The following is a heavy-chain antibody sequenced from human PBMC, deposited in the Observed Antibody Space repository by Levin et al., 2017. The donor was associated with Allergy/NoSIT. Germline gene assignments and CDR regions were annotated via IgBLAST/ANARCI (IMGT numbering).Heavy chain of an antibody. CDR3: ARAPSDSPGIAAAGTPY. CDR1: GGTFSSYA. J-gene: IGHJ4*02. D-gene: IGHD6-13*01. CDR2: IIPIFGTA. V-gene: IGHV1-69*13. Sequence: ASVKVSCKASGGTFSSYAISWVRQAPGQGLEWMGGIIPIFGTANYAQKFQGRVTITADESTSTAYMELSSLRSEDTAVYYCARAPSDSPGIAAAGTPYWGQGTLVTVSS.